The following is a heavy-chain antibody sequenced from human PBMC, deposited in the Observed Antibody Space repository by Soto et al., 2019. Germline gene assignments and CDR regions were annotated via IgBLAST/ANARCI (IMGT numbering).Heavy chain of an antibody. CDR3: ARDPNALYYYYGMDV. Sequence: PGGSLRLSCAASGFTFSSYAMHWVRQAPGKGLEWVAVISYDGSNKYYADSVKGRFTISRDNSKNTLYLQMNSLRAEDTAVYYCARDPNALYYYYGMDVWGQGTTVTVSS. D-gene: IGHD7-27*01. CDR2: ISYDGSNK. CDR1: GFTFSSYA. J-gene: IGHJ6*02. V-gene: IGHV3-30-3*01.